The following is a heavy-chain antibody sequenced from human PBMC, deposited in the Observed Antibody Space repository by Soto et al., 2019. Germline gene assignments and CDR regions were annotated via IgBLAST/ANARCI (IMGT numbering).Heavy chain of an antibody. CDR1: GYTLTELS. CDR2: FDPEDGET. Sequence: ASVKVSCKVSGYTLTELSMHWVRQAPGKGLEWMGGFDPEDGETIYAQKFQGRVTMTEDTSTDTAYMELSSLRSEDTAVYYCATEGRGALITGTSYYYYMDVWGKGTTVTVSS. D-gene: IGHD1-7*01. CDR3: ATEGRGALITGTSYYYYMDV. J-gene: IGHJ6*03. V-gene: IGHV1-24*01.